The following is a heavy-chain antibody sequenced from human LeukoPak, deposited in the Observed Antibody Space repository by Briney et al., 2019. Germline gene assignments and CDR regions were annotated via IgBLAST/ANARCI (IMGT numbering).Heavy chain of an antibody. V-gene: IGHV3-23*01. Sequence: GGSLRLSCAASGFTFSSYAMSWVRQAPGKGLEWVSAISGSGGSTYYADSVKGRFTISRDNSKNTLYLQMSSLRAEDTAVYYCAASLPNIVVVPAAKGPFGSWGQGTLVTVSS. CDR2: ISGSGGST. CDR3: AASLPNIVVVPAAKGPFGS. D-gene: IGHD2-2*01. J-gene: IGHJ5*02. CDR1: GFTFSSYA.